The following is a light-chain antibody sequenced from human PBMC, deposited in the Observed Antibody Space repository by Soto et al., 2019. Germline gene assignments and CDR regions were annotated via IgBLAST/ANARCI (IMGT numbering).Light chain of an antibody. CDR2: GAS. Sequence: DIVMTQSPATLSVSPGERATLSFMASQSVISNLAWYQQKPGQAPRLLIYGASARATGIPARFSGSGSGTDFTLTISSLEPEDCAIYYCQQRQYWPPITFGQGTRLEIK. CDR3: QQRQYWPPIT. J-gene: IGKJ5*01. V-gene: IGKV3-15*01. CDR1: QSVISN.